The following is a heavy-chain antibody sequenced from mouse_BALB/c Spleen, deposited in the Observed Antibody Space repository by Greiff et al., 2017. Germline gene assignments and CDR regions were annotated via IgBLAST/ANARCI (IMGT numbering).Heavy chain of an antibody. D-gene: IGHD4-1*01. V-gene: IGHV1-69*02. CDR1: GYTFTSYW. Sequence: QVQLQQPGAELVKPGAPVKLSCKASGYTFTSYWMNWVKQRPGRGLEWIGRIDPSDSETHYNQKFKDKATLTVDKSSSTAYIQLSSLTSEDSAVYYCARGGTGYYFDYWGQGTTLTVSS. CDR3: ARGGTGYYFDY. J-gene: IGHJ2*01. CDR2: IDPSDSET.